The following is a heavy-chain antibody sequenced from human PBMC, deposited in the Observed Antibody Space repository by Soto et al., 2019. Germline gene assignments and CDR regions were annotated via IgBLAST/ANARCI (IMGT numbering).Heavy chain of an antibody. CDR3: ARAQLGYYFDY. J-gene: IGHJ4*02. CDR2: IYYSGST. Sequence: PSETLSLTCTVSGGSISSYYWSWIRQPPGKGLEWIGYIYYSGSTNYSPSLKSRVTISVDTSKNQFSLKLSSVTAADTAVYYCARAQLGYYFDYWGQGTLVTVSS. CDR1: GGSISSYY. V-gene: IGHV4-59*01. D-gene: IGHD7-27*01.